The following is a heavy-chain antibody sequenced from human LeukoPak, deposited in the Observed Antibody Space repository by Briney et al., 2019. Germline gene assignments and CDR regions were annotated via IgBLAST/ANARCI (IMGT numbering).Heavy chain of an antibody. CDR3: ARDRIQIWPYVGTFDS. D-gene: IGHD5-18*01. Sequence: GGSLRLSCAASGFTFSSYSMHWVRQAPGKGLEWVAAVSYDGTKISYGGSVKGRFTMSRDISKNTLSLQMNSLRPEDTAVYYCARDRIQIWPYVGTFDSWGQGTLVTVSS. CDR1: GFTFSSYS. J-gene: IGHJ4*02. V-gene: IGHV3-30-3*01. CDR2: VSYDGTKI.